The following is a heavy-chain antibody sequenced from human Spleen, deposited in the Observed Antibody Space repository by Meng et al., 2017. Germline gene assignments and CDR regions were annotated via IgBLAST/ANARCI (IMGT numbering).Heavy chain of an antibody. D-gene: IGHD3-3*01. CDR2: IHSGGST. V-gene: IGHV3-66*02. CDR1: GFSFSGYA. J-gene: IGHJ4*02. Sequence: PLEGLGGGWATAWGALRLAVRASGFSFSGYARSWVRHAPGKGLEWVSLIHSGGSTYYADSVKGRFTISRDNSKNTLYLQMNSLRVEDTAVYYCAREYYADYWGQGTLVTVSS. CDR3: AREYYADY.